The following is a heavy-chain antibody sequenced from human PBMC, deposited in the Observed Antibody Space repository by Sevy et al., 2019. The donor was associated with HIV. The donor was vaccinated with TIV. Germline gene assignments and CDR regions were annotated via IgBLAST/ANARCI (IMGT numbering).Heavy chain of an antibody. Sequence: GGSLRLSCAASGFTFSRYWMSWVRQAPGNGLEWVAYIKEDGSEENYVDSVRGRITISRDNAKNSLYLQMNSLRAEDTAVYYCARSSNGALDYSGQGTVVTVSS. CDR1: GFTFSRYW. CDR3: ARSSNGALDY. J-gene: IGHJ4*02. D-gene: IGHD2-2*01. CDR2: IKEDGSEE. V-gene: IGHV3-7*01.